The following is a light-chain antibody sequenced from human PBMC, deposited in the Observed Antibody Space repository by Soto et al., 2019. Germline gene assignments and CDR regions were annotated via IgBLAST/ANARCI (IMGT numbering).Light chain of an antibody. Sequence: EIVMTQSPATLSVSPGERATLSCRASQSVSSDLAWYQQRPGQAPRLVIFGASTRATGIPARFSGSGSGTEFTLTISSLQSEDLAVYYCQQYNDWPPYTFGQGTKLEIK. CDR3: QQYNDWPPYT. CDR1: QSVSSD. J-gene: IGKJ2*01. V-gene: IGKV3-15*01. CDR2: GAS.